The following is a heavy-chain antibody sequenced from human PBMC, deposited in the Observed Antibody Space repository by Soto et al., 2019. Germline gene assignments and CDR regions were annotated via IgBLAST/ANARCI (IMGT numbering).Heavy chain of an antibody. D-gene: IGHD2-2*01. CDR2: IIPIPGTA. V-gene: IGHV1-69*01. CDR3: ARSQGSSTSLEIYYYYYYGMDV. Sequence: QVQLVQSGAEVKKPGSSVKVSCKASGGTFGSYAISWVRQAPGQGLEWMGGIIPIPGTANYAQKFQGRVTIAADESTSTAYMELSSRRSEGTAVYYCARSQGSSTSLEIYYYYYYGMDVWGQGTTVTVSS. J-gene: IGHJ6*02. CDR1: GGTFGSYA.